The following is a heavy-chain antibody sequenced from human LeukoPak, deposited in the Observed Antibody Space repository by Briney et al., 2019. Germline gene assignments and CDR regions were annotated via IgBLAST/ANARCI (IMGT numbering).Heavy chain of an antibody. CDR2: IRYDGRNK. V-gene: IGHV3-30*02. Sequence: GGSLRLSCAASGFTFSSYGMHWVRQAPGKGLEWVAFIRYDGRNKYYADSVKGRFTISRDNSKNTLYLQMNSLRAEDTAVYYCARDAYYYDSSGYHDAFDIWGQGTMVTVSS. J-gene: IGHJ3*02. D-gene: IGHD3-22*01. CDR3: ARDAYYYDSSGYHDAFDI. CDR1: GFTFSSYG.